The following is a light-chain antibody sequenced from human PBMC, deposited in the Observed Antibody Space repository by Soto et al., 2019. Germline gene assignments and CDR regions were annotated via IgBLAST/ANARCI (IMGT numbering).Light chain of an antibody. J-gene: IGLJ3*02. V-gene: IGLV2-18*02. CDR3: QSYDSSLRVV. CDR1: SSDIGSYNR. Sequence: QSALTQPPSVSGSPGQSVTISCTGTSSDIGSYNRISWYQQPPGTAPKLIMYEVSNRPSGVPHRFSGSKSGSTASLTISGLQAEDEADYYCQSYDSSLRVVFGGGTKVTVL. CDR2: EVS.